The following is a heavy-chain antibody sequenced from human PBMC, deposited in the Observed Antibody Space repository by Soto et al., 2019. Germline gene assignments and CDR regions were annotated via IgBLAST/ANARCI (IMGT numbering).Heavy chain of an antibody. Sequence: PGGSLRLSCAASGFTFSSYAMSWVRQAPGKGLEWVSAISGSGGSTYYADSVNGRFTISRDNSKHTLYLQMNSLRAEDPAVYYCAKEFLIGTSIAACYFDYWGQGTLVTVSS. CDR1: GFTFSSYA. D-gene: IGHD6-6*01. J-gene: IGHJ4*02. CDR3: AKEFLIGTSIAACYFDY. V-gene: IGHV3-23*01. CDR2: ISGSGGST.